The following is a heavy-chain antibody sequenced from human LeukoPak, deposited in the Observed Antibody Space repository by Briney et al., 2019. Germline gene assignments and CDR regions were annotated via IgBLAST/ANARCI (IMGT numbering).Heavy chain of an antibody. CDR1: GGSFSGYY. CDR2: INHSGST. J-gene: IGHJ4*02. D-gene: IGHD6-6*01. Sequence: KTSETLSLTCAVYGGSFSGYYWSWIRQPPGKGLEWIGEINHSGSTNYNPSLKSRVTISVDTSKNQFSLKLSSVTAADTAVYYCARGFGVRGIAARSLDYWGQGTLVTVSS. CDR3: ARGFGVRGIAARSLDY. V-gene: IGHV4-34*01.